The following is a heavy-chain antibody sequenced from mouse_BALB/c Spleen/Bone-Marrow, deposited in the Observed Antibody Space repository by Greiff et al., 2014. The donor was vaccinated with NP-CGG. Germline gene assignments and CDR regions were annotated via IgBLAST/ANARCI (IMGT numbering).Heavy chain of an antibody. D-gene: IGHD2-4*01. V-gene: IGHV1-37*01. CDR2: INPYSGGS. CDR3: ENDDYDGGFAY. J-gene: IGHJ3*01. Sequence: VQLQQSGPELVKPGASMKISCKASGYSFTGYTMNWVKQSHGKNLEWIGLINPYSGGSSYNQKFKGKATLTVDKSSSTAYMDLLSLTSEASEVSDGENDDYDGGFAYWGQGTLVTVSA. CDR1: GYSFTGYT.